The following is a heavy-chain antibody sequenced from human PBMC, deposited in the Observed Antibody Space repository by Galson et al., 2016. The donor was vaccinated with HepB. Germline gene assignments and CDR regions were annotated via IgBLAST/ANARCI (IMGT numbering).Heavy chain of an antibody. Sequence: SLRLSCAASGFIFSNYWMSWVRQAPGKGLEWVANINQDGSPKSYADSVKGRFTVSRDNAKNSLYLQMNRLRAEDTAVYYCAKKWSYGDYSFFDYWGQGTLVTVSS. D-gene: IGHD4-17*01. CDR1: GFIFSNYW. J-gene: IGHJ4*02. CDR2: INQDGSPK. CDR3: AKKWSYGDYSFFDY. V-gene: IGHV3-7*01.